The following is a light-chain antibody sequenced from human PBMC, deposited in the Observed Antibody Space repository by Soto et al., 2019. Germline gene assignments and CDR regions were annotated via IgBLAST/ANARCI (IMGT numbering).Light chain of an antibody. CDR3: QQYTNWPPIT. J-gene: IGKJ5*01. Sequence: ETVMTQSPSTLSVSAVERSTLSCIASQSVGSSIALYRQRPGQTHTLLIYSASTRATGIPARFSGSGSGTEFTLTISSLQSEDAAVYYCQQYTNWPPITLGQGTRLEIK. CDR1: QSVGSS. V-gene: IGKV3-15*01. CDR2: SAS.